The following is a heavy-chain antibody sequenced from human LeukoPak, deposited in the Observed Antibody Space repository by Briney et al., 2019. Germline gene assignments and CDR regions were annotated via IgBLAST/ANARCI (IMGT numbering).Heavy chain of an antibody. Sequence: PSETLSLTCTVSGGSIRSYYWNWIRQAPGKGLEGVGFISYSGYTSYSPSLKSRVAISVDTAKSQFSLRLNSMTAADTAIYYCARGRNDNGGMFFDSWAQGNLVTVSS. CDR3: ARGRNDNGGMFFDS. CDR1: GGSIRSYY. V-gene: IGHV4-59*01. CDR2: ISYSGYT. J-gene: IGHJ4*02. D-gene: IGHD4-23*01.